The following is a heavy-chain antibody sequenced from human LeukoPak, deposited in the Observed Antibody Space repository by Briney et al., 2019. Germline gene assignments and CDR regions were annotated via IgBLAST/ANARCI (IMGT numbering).Heavy chain of an antibody. D-gene: IGHD4-17*01. CDR3: TRDDAGDYGDYRGPDQYGMDV. Sequence: GGSLRFSYAASGFTFSSYWMHWVRRAPGKGLVWDSRINSDGSSTSYADSVKGRFTISRDNAKNTLYLQMNSLRAEDTAVYYCTRDDAGDYGDYRGPDQYGMDVWGQGTTVTVSS. CDR2: INSDGSST. V-gene: IGHV3-74*01. CDR1: GFTFSSYW. J-gene: IGHJ6*02.